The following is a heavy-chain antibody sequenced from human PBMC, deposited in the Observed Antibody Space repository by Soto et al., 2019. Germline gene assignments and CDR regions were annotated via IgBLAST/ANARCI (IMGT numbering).Heavy chain of an antibody. Sequence: SETLSLTCAVYGGSFSGYYWSWIRQHPGKGLEWIGYIYYSGSTYYNPSLKSRVTISVDTSKNQFSLKLSSVTAADTAVYYCARDTYYYDSSGYYYLDYFDYWGQGTLVTVSS. CDR3: ARDTYYYDSSGYYYLDYFDY. V-gene: IGHV4-31*11. J-gene: IGHJ4*02. CDR1: GGSFSGYY. D-gene: IGHD3-22*01. CDR2: IYYSGST.